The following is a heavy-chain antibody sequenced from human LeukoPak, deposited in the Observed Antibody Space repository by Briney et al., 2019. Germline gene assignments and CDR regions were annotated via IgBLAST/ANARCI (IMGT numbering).Heavy chain of an antibody. CDR3: ARDQYGFDY. V-gene: IGHV3-33*08. CDR1: GFTFSSYA. J-gene: IGHJ4*02. D-gene: IGHD2-8*01. Sequence: GGSLRLSCAASGFTFSSYAMHWVRQAPGKGLEWVAVIWYDGNSKYYADSVKGRFTISRDSSKNTLYLQMDSLRAEDTAVYYCARDQYGFDYWGQGTLVTVSS. CDR2: IWYDGNSK.